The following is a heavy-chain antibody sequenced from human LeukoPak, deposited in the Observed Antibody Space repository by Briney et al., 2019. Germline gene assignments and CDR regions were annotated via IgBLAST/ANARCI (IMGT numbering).Heavy chain of an antibody. Sequence: SETLSLTCAVSGGSISSGSYYWSWIRQPAGKGLEWIGRIYTSGSTNYNPSLKSRVTISVDTSKNQFSLNLSSVTAADTAVYYCSRGVVAAPTNFDYWGQGTLVTVSS. D-gene: IGHD2-15*01. J-gene: IGHJ4*02. CDR1: GGSISSGSYY. CDR2: IYTSGST. V-gene: IGHV4-61*02. CDR3: SRGVVAAPTNFDY.